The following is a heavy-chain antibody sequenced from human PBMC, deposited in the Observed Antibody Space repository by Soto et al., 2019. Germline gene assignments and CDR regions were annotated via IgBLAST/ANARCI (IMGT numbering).Heavy chain of an antibody. CDR1: GGTFSSYA. CDR2: IIPIFGTA. V-gene: IGHV1-69*06. D-gene: IGHD2-15*01. J-gene: IGHJ5*02. Sequence: QVQLVQSGAEVKKPGSSVKVSCKASGGTFSSYAISWVRQAPGQGLEWMGGIIPIFGTANYAQKLQGRVTITSDKSTSTAYMELSSLRSEDTAVYYCARERGAGSGRGNCWFDPWGQGTLVTVSS. CDR3: ARERGAGSGRGNCWFDP.